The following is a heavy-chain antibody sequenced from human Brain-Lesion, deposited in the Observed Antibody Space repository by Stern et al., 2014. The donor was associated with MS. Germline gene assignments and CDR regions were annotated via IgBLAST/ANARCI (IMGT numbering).Heavy chain of an antibody. D-gene: IGHD1-26*01. J-gene: IGHJ4*02. V-gene: IGHV1-24*01. CDR2: FDPEDGET. CDR3: ATLSPGAGGNYYRHFDY. CDR1: GYTLTELS. Sequence: QVQLVQSGAEVKQPGASVKVSCTVSGYTLTELSMHWVRQAPRKGLEWVGGFDPEDGETIYAQKFQGRVTMTEDTSTDTAYMELSSLRSEDTAVYYCATLSPGAGGNYYRHFDYWGQGTLVTVSS.